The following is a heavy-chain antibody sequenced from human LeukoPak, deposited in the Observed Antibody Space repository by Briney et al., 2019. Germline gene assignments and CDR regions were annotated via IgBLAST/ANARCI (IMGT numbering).Heavy chain of an antibody. Sequence: ASVKVSCKASGYTFTGYYMHWVRQAPGQGLEWMGIINPSGGSTSYAQKFQGRVTMTRDTSTSTVYMELSSLRSEDTAVYYCARDAAGGYSSGWYDFDYWGQGTLVTVSS. V-gene: IGHV1-46*01. CDR3: ARDAAGGYSSGWYDFDY. CDR1: GYTFTGYY. J-gene: IGHJ4*02. D-gene: IGHD6-19*01. CDR2: INPSGGST.